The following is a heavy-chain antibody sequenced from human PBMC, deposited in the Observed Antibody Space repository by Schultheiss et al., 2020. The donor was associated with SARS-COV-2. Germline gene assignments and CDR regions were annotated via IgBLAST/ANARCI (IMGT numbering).Heavy chain of an antibody. J-gene: IGHJ4*02. CDR2: ISYDGSNK. Sequence: GESLKISCAASGFTFSSYAMHWVRQAPGKGLEWVAVISYDGSNKYYADSVKGRFIISRDNSNNTLYLQMNSLRAEDTAVYYCARGRAVAGCFGYWGQGTLVTVSS. CDR3: ARGRAVAGCFGY. V-gene: IGHV3-30-3*01. D-gene: IGHD6-19*01. CDR1: GFTFSSYA.